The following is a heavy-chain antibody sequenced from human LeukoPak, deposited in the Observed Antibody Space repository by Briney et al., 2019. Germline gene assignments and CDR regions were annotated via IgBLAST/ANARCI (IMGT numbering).Heavy chain of an antibody. CDR3: AKIGIAAAGLYYYYGMDV. J-gene: IGHJ6*02. CDR2: ISDSGGST. Sequence: GGSLRLSCAASGFTFSSYAMSWVRQAPGKGLEWVSAISDSGGSTYYADSVKGRFTISRDNSKNTLYLQMNSLRAEDTAVYYCAKIGIAAAGLYYYYGMDVWGQGTTVTVSS. D-gene: IGHD6-13*01. CDR1: GFTFSSYA. V-gene: IGHV3-23*01.